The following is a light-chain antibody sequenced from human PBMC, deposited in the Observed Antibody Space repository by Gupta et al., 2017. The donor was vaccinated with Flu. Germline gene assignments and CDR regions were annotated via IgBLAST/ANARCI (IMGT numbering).Light chain of an antibody. Sequence: DIQMTQSPSTVSASVGDRVIITCRASQNIDTSLAWYQQKPGKAPNLLIYEASTLQSGVPSRFSGSGSGTEFTLTINTLQPDDFAAYYCQQCKTYPTTFGPGTRLEIK. CDR1: QNIDTS. CDR3: QQCKTYPTT. V-gene: IGKV1-5*03. CDR2: EAS. J-gene: IGKJ5*01.